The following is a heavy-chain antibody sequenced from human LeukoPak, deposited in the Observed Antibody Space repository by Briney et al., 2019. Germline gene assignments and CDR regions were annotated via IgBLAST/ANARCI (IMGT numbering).Heavy chain of an antibody. CDR1: GGSISSYY. D-gene: IGHD6-13*01. Sequence: SETLSLTCTVSGGSISSYYWSWIRQPAGKGLEWIGRIYTSGSTNYNPSLKSRVTMSVDTSKNQFSLKLSSVTAADTAVYYCARDQGIAAADTTDAFDIWGQGTMVTVSS. J-gene: IGHJ3*02. CDR2: IYTSGST. V-gene: IGHV4-4*07. CDR3: ARDQGIAAADTTDAFDI.